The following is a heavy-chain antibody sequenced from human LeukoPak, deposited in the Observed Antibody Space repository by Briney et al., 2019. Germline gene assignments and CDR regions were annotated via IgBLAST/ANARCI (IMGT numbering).Heavy chain of an antibody. J-gene: IGHJ2*01. V-gene: IGHV4-59*08. CDR1: GDSISSYF. CDR2: INYSGST. CDR3: ARRALDNWYFDV. D-gene: IGHD4/OR15-4a*01. Sequence: NPSETLSLTCTVSGDSISSYFWSWMRQPPGKGLEWIAYINYSGSTNSNPSLKSRVTISVDTSKDEFSLRLGSVTAADPAVYYCARRALDNWYFDVWGRGTLVTVSS.